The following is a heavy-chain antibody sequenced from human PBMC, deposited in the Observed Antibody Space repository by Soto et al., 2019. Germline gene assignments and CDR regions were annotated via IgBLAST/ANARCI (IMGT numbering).Heavy chain of an antibody. V-gene: IGHV4-59*12. CDR1: GGSISSYY. CDR2: IYYSGST. CDR3: ARDRRRPHYCTNGVCYPPLYGMDV. Sequence: SETLSLTCTVSGGSISSYYWSWIRQPPGKGLEWIGYIYYSGSTNYNPSLKSRVTISVDTSKNQFSLKLSSVTAADTAVYYCARDRRRPHYCTNGVCYPPLYGMDVWGQGTTVTVSS. D-gene: IGHD2-8*01. J-gene: IGHJ6*02.